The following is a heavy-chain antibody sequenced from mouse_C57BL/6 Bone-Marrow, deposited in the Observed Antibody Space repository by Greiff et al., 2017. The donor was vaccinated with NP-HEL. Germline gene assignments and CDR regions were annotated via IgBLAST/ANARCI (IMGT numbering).Heavy chain of an antibody. Sequence: EVQLVESEGGLVQPGSSMKLSCTASGFTFSDYYMAWVRQVPEKGLEWVANINYDGSSTYYLDSLKSRFIISRDNAKNILYLQMSSLKSEDTATYYCARTAQATDYFDYWGQGTTLTVSS. J-gene: IGHJ2*01. V-gene: IGHV5-16*01. CDR1: GFTFSDYY. CDR2: INYDGSST. D-gene: IGHD3-2*02. CDR3: ARTAQATDYFDY.